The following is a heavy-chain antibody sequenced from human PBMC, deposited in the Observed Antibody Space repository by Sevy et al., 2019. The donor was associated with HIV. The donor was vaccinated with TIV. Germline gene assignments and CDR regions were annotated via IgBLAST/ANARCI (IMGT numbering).Heavy chain of an antibody. D-gene: IGHD1-1*01. V-gene: IGHV4-31*03. CDR3: ARDHYPTTGTTKSYYYGMDV. CDR1: GGSISSGGYY. Sequence: SETLSLTCTVSGGSISSGGYYWSWIRQHPGKGLEWIGYIYYSGSTYYNPSIKSRVTISVDTSKNQFSLKLSSVTAADTAVYYCARDHYPTTGTTKSYYYGMDVWGQGTTVTVSS. CDR2: IYYSGST. J-gene: IGHJ6*02.